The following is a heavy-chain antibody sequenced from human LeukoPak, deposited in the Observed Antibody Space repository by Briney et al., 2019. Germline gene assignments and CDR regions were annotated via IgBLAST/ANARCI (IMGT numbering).Heavy chain of an antibody. D-gene: IGHD6-13*01. Sequence: SETLSLTCTVSGYSISSGYYWGWNRQPPGKGLEWIGSIYHSGSTYYNPSLKSRVTISVDTSKNQFSLKLSSVTAPDTAVYYCARDLTGGSSWYQYYFDYWGQGTLVTVSS. J-gene: IGHJ4*02. CDR1: GYSISSGYY. CDR3: ARDLTGGSSWYQYYFDY. V-gene: IGHV4-38-2*02. CDR2: IYHSGST.